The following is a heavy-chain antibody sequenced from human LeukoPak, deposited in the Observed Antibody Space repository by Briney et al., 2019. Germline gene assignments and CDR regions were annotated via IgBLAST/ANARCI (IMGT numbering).Heavy chain of an antibody. V-gene: IGHV4-39*01. CDR2: VCDRGTT. CDR1: GGSISSTGYC. J-gene: IGHJ4*02. Sequence: SETLSLTCTVSGGSISSTGYCWGWLRQPPGKGLEWIGSVCDRGTTFYNPSLKSRLAMSVDTSKNPFSLRLRFVTAADTSVYYCARHDYDSSGYRRDYYFDFWGQGTPVTVSS. D-gene: IGHD3-22*01. CDR3: ARHDYDSSGYRRDYYFDF.